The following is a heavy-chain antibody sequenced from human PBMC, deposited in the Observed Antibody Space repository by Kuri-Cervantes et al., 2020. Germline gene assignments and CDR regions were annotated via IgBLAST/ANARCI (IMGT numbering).Heavy chain of an antibody. D-gene: IGHD5-12*01. CDR2: IIPIFGTA. Sequence: SVKVSCKASGGTFSSYAISWVRQAPGQGLEWMGGIIPIFGTANYAQKCQGRVTITADESTSTAYMELSRLRSDATAVYYWARGRSGYDLKGNWLDPWGQGTLVTVSS. J-gene: IGHJ5*02. CDR3: ARGRSGYDLKGNWLDP. CDR1: GGTFSSYA. V-gene: IGHV1-69*13.